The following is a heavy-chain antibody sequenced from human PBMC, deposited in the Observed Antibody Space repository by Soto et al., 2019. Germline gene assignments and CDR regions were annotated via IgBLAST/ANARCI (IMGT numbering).Heavy chain of an antibody. J-gene: IGHJ4*02. D-gene: IGHD6-13*01. CDR1: GYTFTSYA. CDR2: INAGNGNT. CDR3: AVSGGGGSSSWPYDY. V-gene: IGHV1-3*01. Sequence: QVQLVQSGAEVKKPGASVKVSCKASGYTFTSYAMHWVRQAPGQRLEWMGWINAGNGNTKYSQKFQGRVTITRDTSASPAYMELSSLRSEDTAVYYCAVSGGGGSSSWPYDYWGQGTLVTVSS.